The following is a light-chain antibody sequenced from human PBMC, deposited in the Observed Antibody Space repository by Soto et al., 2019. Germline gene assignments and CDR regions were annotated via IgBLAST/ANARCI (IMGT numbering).Light chain of an antibody. V-gene: IGKV3-20*01. Sequence: EIVLTQSPGTLSLSPGERATLSCRASQSVSTNYLAWYQQKPGQAPRLLIYGASSRATGIPDRFSGSGSWADFTPTISRLEPEDFAVYFCQQYGSVPLTFGGGTKVEIK. CDR2: GAS. CDR3: QQYGSVPLT. J-gene: IGKJ4*01. CDR1: QSVSTNY.